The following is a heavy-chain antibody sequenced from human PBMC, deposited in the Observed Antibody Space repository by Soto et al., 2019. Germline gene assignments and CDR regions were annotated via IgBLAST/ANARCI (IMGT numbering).Heavy chain of an antibody. Sequence: GGSLRLSCAASGFTFSSYGMHWVRQAPGKGLEWVAVIWYDGSNKYYADSVKGRFTISRDNSKNTLYLQMNSLRAEDTAVYYCAREKRSLGGYGSGMDVWGQGTTVTVSS. CDR3: AREKRSLGGYGSGMDV. J-gene: IGHJ6*02. D-gene: IGHD1-26*01. CDR2: IWYDGSNK. CDR1: GFTFSSYG. V-gene: IGHV3-33*01.